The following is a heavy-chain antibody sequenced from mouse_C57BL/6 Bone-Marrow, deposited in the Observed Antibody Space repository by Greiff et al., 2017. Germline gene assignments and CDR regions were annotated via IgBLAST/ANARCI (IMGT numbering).Heavy chain of an antibody. CDR3: VRTYKDSHYYAMDY. J-gene: IGHJ4*01. CDR1: GFSFHTYA. Sequence: EVKLVESGGGLVQPKGSLKLSCAASGFSFHTYAMNWVRQAPGKGLEWVARIRSKSNNYATYYADSVKDSFTISRDDSESMLYLQMNNLKTEDTAVYYCVRTYKDSHYYAMDYWGQGTSVTVSS. D-gene: IGHD1-3*01. CDR2: IRSKSNNYAT. V-gene: IGHV10-1*01.